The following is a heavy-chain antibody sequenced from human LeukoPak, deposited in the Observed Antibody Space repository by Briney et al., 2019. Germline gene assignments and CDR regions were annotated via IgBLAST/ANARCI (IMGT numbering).Heavy chain of an antibody. CDR2: INHSGST. J-gene: IGHJ4*02. CDR1: GGSFSGYY. V-gene: IGHV4-34*01. D-gene: IGHD6-13*01. Sequence: SETLSLTCAAYGGSFSGYYWSWIRQPPGKGLEWIGEINHSGSTNYNPSLKSRVTISVDTSKNQFSLKLSSVTAADTAVYYCARGGVGSSWYYMTFPPDYWGQGTLVTVSS. CDR3: ARGGVGSSWYYMTFPPDY.